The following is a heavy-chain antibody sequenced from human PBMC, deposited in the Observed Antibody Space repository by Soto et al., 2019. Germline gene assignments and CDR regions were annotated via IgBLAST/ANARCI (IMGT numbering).Heavy chain of an antibody. V-gene: IGHV3-23*01. CDR2: IRGSGNST. J-gene: IGHJ4*02. Sequence: EVQLLESGGGLVQPEGSLRLSCAASGFSFSSYAMSWVRQAPGKGLEWVSAIRGSGNSTYFADSVRGRFTISRDNSKNTLYLQMNSLRAEDTAVYYCAKMGGGGAATPFRCWGQGTLVSVSS. CDR1: GFSFSSYA. D-gene: IGHD1-26*01. CDR3: AKMGGGGAATPFRC.